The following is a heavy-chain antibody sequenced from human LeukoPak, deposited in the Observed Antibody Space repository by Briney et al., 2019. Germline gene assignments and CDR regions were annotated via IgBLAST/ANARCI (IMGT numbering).Heavy chain of an antibody. CDR1: GFTFSSYA. J-gene: IGHJ4*02. D-gene: IGHD1-26*01. Sequence: GGSLRLSCAASGFTFSSYAMSWVRQAPGKGLEWVSAISGSGGSIYYADSVKGRFTISRDNSKNTLYLQMNSLRAEDTAIYYCAKDPYGGSYYDYWGQGTLVTVSS. CDR3: AKDPYGGSYYDY. CDR2: ISGSGGSI. V-gene: IGHV3-23*01.